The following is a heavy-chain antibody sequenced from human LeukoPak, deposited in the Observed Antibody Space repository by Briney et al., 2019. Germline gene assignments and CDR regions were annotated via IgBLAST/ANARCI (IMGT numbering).Heavy chain of an antibody. CDR1: GFTFSSYG. D-gene: IGHD6-19*01. V-gene: IGHV3-48*01. CDR2: VSPSSSSI. CDR3: AREHTPYGSGCTAAY. J-gene: IGHJ4*02. Sequence: PGGSLRLSCAASGFTFSSYGMNWVRQAPGTGREWVSYVSPSSSSIYYADSVKGRFTISRDNAKNSLYLQMNSLRAEDTAVYYCAREHTPYGSGCTAAYWGQGTLVTVSS.